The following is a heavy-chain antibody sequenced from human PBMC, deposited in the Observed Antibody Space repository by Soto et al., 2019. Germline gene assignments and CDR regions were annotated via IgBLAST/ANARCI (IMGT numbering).Heavy chain of an antibody. CDR3: ARPSSSSVLSWFDP. J-gene: IGHJ5*02. CDR1: GLIFSKAW. D-gene: IGHD6-6*01. Sequence: PGGSLRLSCAASGLIFSKAWINWVRQAPGKGLEWVSYISSSSSTIYYADSVKGRFTISRDNAKNSLYLQMNSLRAEDTAVYYCARPSSSSVLSWFDPWGQGTLVTVSS. CDR2: ISSSSSTI. V-gene: IGHV3-48*01.